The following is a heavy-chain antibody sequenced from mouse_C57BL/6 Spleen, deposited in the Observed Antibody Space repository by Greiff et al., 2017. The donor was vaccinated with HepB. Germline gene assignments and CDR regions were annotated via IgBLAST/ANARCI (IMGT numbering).Heavy chain of an antibody. Sequence: QVQLKQSGAELARPGASVKMSCKASGYTFTSYTMHWVKQRPGQGLEWIGYITPSSGYTKYTQKFKDKATLTADKSSSTAYMQLSSLTSEDSAVYYWARSIRTDGHWYVDVWGTGTTVTVS. V-gene: IGHV1-4*01. D-gene: IGHD2-3*01. J-gene: IGHJ1*03. CDR3: ARSIRTDGHWYVDV. CDR2: ITPSSGYT. CDR1: GYTFTSYT.